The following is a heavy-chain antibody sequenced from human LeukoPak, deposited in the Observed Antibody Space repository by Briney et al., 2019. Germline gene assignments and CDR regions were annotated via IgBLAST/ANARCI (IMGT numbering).Heavy chain of an antibody. Sequence: GGSLKLSCAASGFTFSSYGMHWVRQAPGKGLEWVAFIRYDGSNKYYADSVKGRFTISRDNSKNTLYLQMNSLRAEDTAVYYCAKDIGSITTLPGAFDIWGQGTMVTVSS. D-gene: IGHD3-10*01. CDR2: IRYDGSNK. V-gene: IGHV3-30*02. CDR1: GFTFSSYG. CDR3: AKDIGSITTLPGAFDI. J-gene: IGHJ3*02.